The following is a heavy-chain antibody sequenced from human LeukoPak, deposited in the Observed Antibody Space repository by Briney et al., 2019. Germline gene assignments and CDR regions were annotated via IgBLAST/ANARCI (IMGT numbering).Heavy chain of an antibody. CDR1: GYTFTAYY. J-gene: IGHJ4*02. CDR2: IHPNSGGT. D-gene: IGHD3-10*01. V-gene: IGHV1-2*02. Sequence: VASVKVSCKPSGYTFTAYYLHRVRQAPGQGLEWMGWIHPNSGGTNYAQNFQGRVSMTTDTSISTVYMELSRLRSDDTAVYYCARDYYGSGTYYKDYWGQGILVTVSP. CDR3: ARDYYGSGTYYKDY.